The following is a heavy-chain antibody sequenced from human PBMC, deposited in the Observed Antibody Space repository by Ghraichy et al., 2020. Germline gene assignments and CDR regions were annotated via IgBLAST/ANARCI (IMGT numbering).Heavy chain of an antibody. J-gene: IGHJ4*02. CDR1: GFTFSSYG. V-gene: IGHV3-30*18. CDR2: ISYDGSNK. CDR3: AKDLGFLEWLLGFGDY. D-gene: IGHD3-3*01. Sequence: GGSLRLSCAASGFTFSSYGMHWVRQAPGKGLEWVAVISYDGSNKYYADSVKGRFTISRDNSKNTLYLQMNSLRAEDTAVYYCAKDLGFLEWLLGFGDYWGQGTLVTVSS.